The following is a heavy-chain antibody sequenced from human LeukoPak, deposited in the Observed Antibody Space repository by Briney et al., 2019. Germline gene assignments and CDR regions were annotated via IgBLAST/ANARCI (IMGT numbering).Heavy chain of an antibody. J-gene: IGHJ4*02. CDR1: GGSVSSSNYY. CDR3: ARVSVAGTGPDY. D-gene: IGHD2-15*01. V-gene: IGHV4-61*01. CDR2: FSYDVHS. Sequence: SETLSLTCTVSGGSVSSSNYYWSWIRQPPGKGLEWVGFFSYDVHSDYNPSLKSRVTISVDTSKNQFSLRLSSVTAADTATYYCARVSVAGTGPDYWGQGTLVTVSS.